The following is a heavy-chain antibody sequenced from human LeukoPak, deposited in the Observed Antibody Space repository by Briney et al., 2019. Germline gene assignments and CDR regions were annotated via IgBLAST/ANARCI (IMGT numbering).Heavy chain of an antibody. J-gene: IGHJ4*02. CDR1: GGSISSYY. D-gene: IGHD2/OR15-2a*01. CDR3: ARHGSSMAIFDY. CDR2: TYTSGST. Sequence: SETLSLTCTVSGGSISSYYWSWIRQPPGKGLEWIGYTYTSGSTNYNPSLKSRVTISVDTSKNQFSLKLSSVTAADTAVYYCARHGSSMAIFDYWGQGTLVTVSS. V-gene: IGHV4-4*09.